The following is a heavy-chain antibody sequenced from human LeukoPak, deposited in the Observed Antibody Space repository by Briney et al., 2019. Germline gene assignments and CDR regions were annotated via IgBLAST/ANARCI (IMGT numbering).Heavy chain of an antibody. CDR2: INSDGTA. J-gene: IGHJ4*02. CDR1: GLIFSSAW. D-gene: IGHD1-26*01. V-gene: IGHV3-74*01. Sequence: PGGSLRLSCAASGLIFSSAWMHWVRQTPGKGLVWISRINSDGTATYAGSVRGRSTISRDNAKNTLYLQMNNLRADDTGIYYCARDGSYKLDYWGQGALVTVSS. CDR3: ARDGSYKLDY.